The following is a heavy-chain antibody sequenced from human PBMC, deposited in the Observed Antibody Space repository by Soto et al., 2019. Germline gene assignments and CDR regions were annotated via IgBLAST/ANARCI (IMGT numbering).Heavy chain of an antibody. J-gene: IGHJ4*02. CDR1: GYSFTNYW. CDR2: LDPTDSYT. Sequence: GESLKISCKGSGYSFTNYWISWVRQMPGKGLEWMGRLDPTDSYTNYSPSFQGLVTLSVDSSTNTAYLQWSSLKASDTAMYYCARHHSSSWYGYFDYWGQGTLVTVSS. D-gene: IGHD6-13*01. V-gene: IGHV5-10-1*01. CDR3: ARHHSSSWYGYFDY.